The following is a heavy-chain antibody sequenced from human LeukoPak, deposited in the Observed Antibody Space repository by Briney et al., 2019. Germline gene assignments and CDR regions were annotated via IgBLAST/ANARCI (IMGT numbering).Heavy chain of an antibody. CDR3: VTSTGQQFIPYDY. CDR2: IYGADAA. V-gene: IGHV3-66*02. Sequence: GALRLSCAASGFNASSNYMTWIRQAPGKGLEWVSLIYGADAAYYAESVRGRFMISRDNLKNTLFLQMNSLRVEDTAVYYCVTSTGQQFIPYDYWGQGTHVTVSS. D-gene: IGHD6-13*01. CDR1: GFNASSNY. J-gene: IGHJ4*02.